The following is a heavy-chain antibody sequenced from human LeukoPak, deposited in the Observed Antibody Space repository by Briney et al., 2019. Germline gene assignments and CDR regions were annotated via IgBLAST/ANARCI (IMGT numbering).Heavy chain of an antibody. V-gene: IGHV3-33*08. D-gene: IGHD1-14*01. Sequence: GGSLRLSCVTTGFTFSKYGMHWVRQAPGKGLEWVAVISYDGNNKYYADSVKGRFTISRDNSKNTLYLQMNSLRAEDTAIYFCARGHHGLDVWGQGTTVTVSS. CDR3: ARGHHGLDV. CDR2: ISYDGNNK. J-gene: IGHJ6*02. CDR1: GFTFSKYG.